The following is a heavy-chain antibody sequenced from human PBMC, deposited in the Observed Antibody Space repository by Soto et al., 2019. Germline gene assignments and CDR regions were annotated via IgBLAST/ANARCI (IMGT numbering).Heavy chain of an antibody. CDR3: AIQKAMPPHFYSGMDV. CDR1: GGTFGSYT. D-gene: IGHD1-1*01. V-gene: IGHV1-69*06. J-gene: IGHJ6*02. CDR2: IIPMFGTA. Sequence: QVHLVQSGAEVKKPGSSVKVSCTASGGTFGSYTVTRVRQAPGQGLEWMGEIIPMFGTASYAQKFQGRVTLTADKSTTTAHMELSSLSSDDTAVYFCAIQKAMPPHFYSGMDVWGQGTTVTVSS.